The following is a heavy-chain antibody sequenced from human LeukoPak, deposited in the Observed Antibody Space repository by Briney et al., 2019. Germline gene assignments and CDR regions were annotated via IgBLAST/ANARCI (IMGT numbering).Heavy chain of an antibody. J-gene: IGHJ4*02. CDR1: AFTFSNAW. V-gene: IGHV3-15*01. Sequence: GGSLRLYCAASAFTFSNAWMRWVRQAPGKGREWVGRIKSKTGGGTTDYAAHVNGRFTISRDDSKNTLYLQMNSLKTEDTAVYYCTTDRCGSHTRFDYWGKGTLVTVSS. CDR3: TTDRCGSHTRFDY. D-gene: IGHD1-26*01. CDR2: IKSKTGGGTT.